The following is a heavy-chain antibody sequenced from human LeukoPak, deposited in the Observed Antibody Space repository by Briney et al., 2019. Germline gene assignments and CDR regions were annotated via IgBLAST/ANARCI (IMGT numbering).Heavy chain of an antibody. CDR3: ARDLAAAGIGEFDS. Sequence: SVKVSCKASGGSFRDYAISWVRRAPGQGLQWLGGIVPMFGTANYAQQLQGRVTITADESTTTVYMELNSLRSEDTAVYYCARDLAAAGIGEFDSWGQGTLVSVSS. V-gene: IGHV1-69*13. J-gene: IGHJ4*02. D-gene: IGHD6-13*01. CDR1: GGSFRDYA. CDR2: IVPMFGTA.